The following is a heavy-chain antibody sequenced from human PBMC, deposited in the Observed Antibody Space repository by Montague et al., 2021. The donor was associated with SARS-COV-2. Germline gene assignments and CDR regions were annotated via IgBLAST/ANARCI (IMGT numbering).Heavy chain of an antibody. CDR1: GFTFDDYG. J-gene: IGHJ4*02. CDR2: ISRSGDRT. V-gene: IGHV3-20*01. D-gene: IGHD3-10*01. CDR3: SRGGGTIRGVVDF. Sequence: SLRLSCAASGFTFDDYGMSWVRQVPGKGLEWVSGISRSGDRTAYGDSVKGRFTISRDNAKNSLYLQMNSLRVEDTAFYRCSRGGGTIRGVVDFWGQGILVSVSS.